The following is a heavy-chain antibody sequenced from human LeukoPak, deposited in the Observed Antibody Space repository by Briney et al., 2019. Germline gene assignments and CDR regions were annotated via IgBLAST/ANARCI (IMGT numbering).Heavy chain of an antibody. Sequence: GRSLRLSCAASGFTFSSYAMHWVRQAPGKGLEWVAVISYDGSNKYYADSVKGRFTISRDNSKNTLYLQMNSLRAEDTAVYYCARVWDVGYSSSWYVFPDYWGQGTLVTVSS. D-gene: IGHD6-13*01. CDR2: ISYDGSNK. V-gene: IGHV3-30-3*01. CDR3: ARVWDVGYSSSWYVFPDY. J-gene: IGHJ4*02. CDR1: GFTFSSYA.